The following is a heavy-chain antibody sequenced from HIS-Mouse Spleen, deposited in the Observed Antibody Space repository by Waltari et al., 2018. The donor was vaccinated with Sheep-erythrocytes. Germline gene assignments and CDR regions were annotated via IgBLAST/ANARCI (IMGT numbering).Heavy chain of an antibody. CDR2: IYYSGST. J-gene: IGHJ3*02. CDR1: GGSISSGGYY. V-gene: IGHV4-31*03. Sequence: QVQLQESGPGLVKPSQTLSLTCTVSGGSISSGGYYWSWIRQHPGKGLEWIGDIYYSGSTYSHPSLKSRVTISLDTSKNQFSLKLGSVTAADTAVYYCARETGIAASKRAFDIWGQGTMVTVSS. CDR3: ARETGIAASKRAFDI. D-gene: IGHD6-13*01.